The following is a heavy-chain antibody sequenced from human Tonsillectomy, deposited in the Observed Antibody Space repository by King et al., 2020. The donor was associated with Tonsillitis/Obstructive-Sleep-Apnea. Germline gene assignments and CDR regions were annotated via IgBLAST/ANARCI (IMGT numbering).Heavy chain of an antibody. CDR2: INHSGST. V-gene: IGHV4-34*01. CDR1: GGSFSGYY. J-gene: IGHJ5*01. Sequence: VQLQQWGAGLLKPSETLSLTCAVYGGSFSGYYWSWIRQPPGKGLEWIGEINHSGSTNYNPSLKSRVTISVDTSKNQFSLNLSPVTAADTAVYYCASGGGSWFDSWGQGTLVTVSS. D-gene: IGHD1-26*01. CDR3: ASGGGSWFDS.